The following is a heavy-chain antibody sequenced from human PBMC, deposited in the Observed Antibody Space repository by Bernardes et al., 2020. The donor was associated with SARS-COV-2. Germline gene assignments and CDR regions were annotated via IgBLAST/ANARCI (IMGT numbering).Heavy chain of an antibody. CDR3: VRGYFYGPFDY. Sequence: GSLSLSCAASGFTFDDYGMSWVRQAPGKGPEWVSGIKKNGGSTGYADSVKGRFTISRDNAKNSLYLQVNSLRAEDTALYYCVRGYFYGPFDYWGQGILVTVSS. J-gene: IGHJ4*02. D-gene: IGHD5-18*01. CDR1: GFTFDDYG. CDR2: IKKNGGST. V-gene: IGHV3-20*04.